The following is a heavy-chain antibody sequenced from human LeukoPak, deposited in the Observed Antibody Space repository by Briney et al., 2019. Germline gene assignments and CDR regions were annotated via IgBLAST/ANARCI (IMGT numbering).Heavy chain of an antibody. V-gene: IGHV1-69*04. D-gene: IGHD1-26*01. CDR2: IIPILGIA. J-gene: IGHJ4*02. CDR3: ARDLQDSGSYPFDY. Sequence: SVEVSCKASGGTFSSYAISWVRQAPGQGLEWMGRIIPILGIANYAQKFQGRVTITADKSTSTAYMELSSLRSEDTAVYYCARDLQDSGSYPFDYWGQGTLVTVSS. CDR1: GGTFSSYA.